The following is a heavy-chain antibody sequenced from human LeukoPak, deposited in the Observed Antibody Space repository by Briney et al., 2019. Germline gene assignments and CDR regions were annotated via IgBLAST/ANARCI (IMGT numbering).Heavy chain of an antibody. D-gene: IGHD3-22*01. CDR2: ISSSSSTI. V-gene: IGHV3-48*01. Sequence: GGSLRLSCAASGFTFSSYAMSWVRQAPGKGLEWVSYISSSSSTIYYADSVKGRFTISRDNAKNSLYLQMNSLRAEDTAVYYCSGDYYDSSANWGQGTLVTVSS. CDR3: SGDYYDSSAN. CDR1: GFTFSSYA. J-gene: IGHJ4*02.